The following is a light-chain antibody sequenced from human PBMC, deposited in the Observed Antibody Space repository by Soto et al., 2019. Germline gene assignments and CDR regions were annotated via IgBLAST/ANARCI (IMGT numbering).Light chain of an antibody. Sequence: QSALTQPASVSGSPGQSITISCTGSSSDVGDYTYVSWYQQHPGKAPKLIIYEVSHRPSGVSTRFSGSKSGNTASLTISGLQAEDEADYYCSSYTSATGGVFGGGTKLTGL. CDR3: SSYTSATGGV. CDR2: EVS. V-gene: IGLV2-14*01. CDR1: SSDVGDYTY. J-gene: IGLJ2*01.